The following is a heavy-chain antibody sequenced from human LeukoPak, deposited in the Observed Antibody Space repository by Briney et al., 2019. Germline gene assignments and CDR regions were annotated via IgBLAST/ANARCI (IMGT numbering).Heavy chain of an antibody. CDR2: IYYSGST. J-gene: IGHJ5*02. D-gene: IGHD5/OR15-5a*01. CDR1: CVSISSGGYY. CDR3: ARAPARSTGWFDP. V-gene: IGHV4-31*03. Sequence: TLSLTCTVSCVSISSGGYYWSWIRQHPGKGLEWIGYIYYSGSTYHTPPLTSRVTISVHTSKNQLSLKLSSVTASHTTVPYCARAPARSTGWFDPWGQGTLVTVSS.